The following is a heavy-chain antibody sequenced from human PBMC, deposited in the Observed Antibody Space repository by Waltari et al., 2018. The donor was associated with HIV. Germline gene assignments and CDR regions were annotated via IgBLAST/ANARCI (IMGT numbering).Heavy chain of an antibody. J-gene: IGHJ1*01. CDR1: GGSISSSDSY. V-gene: IGHV4-39*01. Sequence: HLQLQESGPALVRPSETLSLTCTVSGGSISSSDSYWGWIRQTPGKGLGWIGTIHFTGTTYSLPTLPGRLTRAVQTARKPCALKMRSVTASDTAIYYCARWLQLRRYFQQWGQGTLITVAS. CDR3: ARWLQLRRYFQQ. CDR2: IHFTGTT. D-gene: IGHD5-12*01.